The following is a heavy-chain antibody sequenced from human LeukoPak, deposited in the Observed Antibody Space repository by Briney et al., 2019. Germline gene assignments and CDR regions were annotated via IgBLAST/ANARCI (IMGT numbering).Heavy chain of an antibody. CDR3: ARDSSNLGYYYYYYGMDV. CDR1: GFTFSSYA. D-gene: IGHD1-26*01. Sequence: PGGSLRLSCAASGFTFSSYAMHWVRQAPGKGLEWVAVISYDGSNKYYADSVKGRFTISRDNSKNTMYLQMNSLRAEDTAVYYCARDSSNLGYYYYYYGMDVWGQGTTVTVSS. V-gene: IGHV3-30-3*01. CDR2: ISYDGSNK. J-gene: IGHJ6*02.